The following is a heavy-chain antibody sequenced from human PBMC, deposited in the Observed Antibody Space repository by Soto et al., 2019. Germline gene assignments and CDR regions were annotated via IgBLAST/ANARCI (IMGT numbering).Heavy chain of an antibody. CDR2: IIPIFGTP. CDR1: GGTFSSYA. V-gene: IGHV1-69*12. CDR3: ARQPTVTPYYYYGMDV. D-gene: IGHD4-4*01. Sequence: QVQLVQSGAEVKKPGSSVKVSCKASGGTFSSYAISWVRQAPGQGLEWMGGIIPIFGTPDYAQKFQGRVTITADESTSTAYMELSSLRSEDTAVYYCARQPTVTPYYYYGMDVWGQGTTLTLSS. J-gene: IGHJ6*02.